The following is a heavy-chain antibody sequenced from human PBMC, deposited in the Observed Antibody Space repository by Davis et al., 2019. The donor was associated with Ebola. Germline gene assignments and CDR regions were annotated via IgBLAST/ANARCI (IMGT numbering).Heavy chain of an antibody. Sequence: AASVKVSCKASGYTFTSYAMHWVRQAPGQRLEWMGWINAGNGNTNYAQKLQGRVTMTRNTSISTAYMELSSLRSEDTAVYYCARGTRSFDYWGQGTLVTVSS. CDR2: INAGNGNT. CDR3: ARGTRSFDY. D-gene: IGHD4-17*01. V-gene: IGHV1-3*01. J-gene: IGHJ4*02. CDR1: GYTFTSYA.